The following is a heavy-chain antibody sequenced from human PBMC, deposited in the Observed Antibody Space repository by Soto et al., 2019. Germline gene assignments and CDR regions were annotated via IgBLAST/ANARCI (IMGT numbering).Heavy chain of an antibody. CDR1: GFTFSSYA. V-gene: IGHV3-23*01. J-gene: IGHJ3*01. Sequence: EMQLLESGGDLVQPGGSLRLSCIASGFTFSSYAMTWVRQAPGKGLEYISAISGSGVTTYYADSMKGRFTVSRDNSKNTLYLQMISLRAEDTAIYYGAKDRDDIGMVDAFGVWGQGTMVTVSS. CDR2: ISGSGVTT. CDR3: AKDRDDIGMVDAFGV. D-gene: IGHD3-3*01.